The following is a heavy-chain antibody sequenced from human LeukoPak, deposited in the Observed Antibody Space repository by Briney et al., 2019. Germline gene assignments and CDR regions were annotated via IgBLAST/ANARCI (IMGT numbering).Heavy chain of an antibody. V-gene: IGHV3-9*01. Sequence: GGSLRLSCAASGFTFDDYAMRWVRQAPGKGLEWVSGISWNSGSIGYADSVKGRFTISRDNAKNSLYLQMNSPRAEDTALYYCAKEDYWGQGTLVTVSS. CDR3: AKEDY. J-gene: IGHJ4*02. CDR1: GFTFDDYA. CDR2: ISWNSGSI.